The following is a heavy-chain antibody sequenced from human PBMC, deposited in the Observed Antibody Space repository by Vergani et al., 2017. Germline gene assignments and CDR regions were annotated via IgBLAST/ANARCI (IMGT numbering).Heavy chain of an antibody. V-gene: IGHV3-33*01. Sequence: QVQLVESGGGVVQPGRSLRLSCAASGFTFSSFGMHWVRQAPGKGLEWVAVIWYDGSNKYYADSVKGRFTISRDNAKNSLYLQMNSLRAEDTAVYYCAREPMVRIFDYWGQGTLVTVSS. CDR3: AREPMVRIFDY. CDR1: GFTFSSFG. CDR2: IWYDGSNK. J-gene: IGHJ4*02. D-gene: IGHD3-10*01.